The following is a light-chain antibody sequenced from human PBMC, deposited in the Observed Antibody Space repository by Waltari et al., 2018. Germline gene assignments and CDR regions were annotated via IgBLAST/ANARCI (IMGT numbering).Light chain of an antibody. V-gene: IGKV1-13*02. Sequence: AIHLTQSPSSLSASVGDRFTITCRASQGISSALTWYQQKPVESPKFLIYDASSLPSGVPSRFSGSASGTDFTLTITSLQPEDFATYYCQQLHSYPITFGQGTRLEIK. CDR1: QGISSA. CDR3: QQLHSYPIT. J-gene: IGKJ5*01. CDR2: DAS.